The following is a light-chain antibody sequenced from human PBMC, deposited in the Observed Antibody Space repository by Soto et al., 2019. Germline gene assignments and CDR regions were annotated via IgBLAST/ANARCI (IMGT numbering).Light chain of an antibody. CDR1: QSISTY. J-gene: IGKJ1*01. V-gene: IGKV1-39*01. CDR3: QESFSST. CDR2: ATS. Sequence: DIQMTQSPSSLSASVGDRVTITCRASQSISTYLNWYQQKPGKAPKVLIYATSSLQSGVPSRFSGSGSGTDFNLTISSLQPEDFATYYCQESFSSTFGQGTKVEI.